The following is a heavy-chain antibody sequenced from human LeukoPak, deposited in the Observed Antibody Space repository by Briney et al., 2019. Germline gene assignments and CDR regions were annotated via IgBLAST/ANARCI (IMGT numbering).Heavy chain of an antibody. CDR1: GFTFSNYD. Sequence: GGSLRLSCAASGFTFSNYDIHWVRQATGKGLEWVSVVTGSGGNTYYADSVKGRFTISKDNSKNTVYLQMSSLRVDDTAVYYCAKAASSSWPSYYYGMDVWGQGTTVTVSS. CDR2: VTGSGGNT. V-gene: IGHV3-23*01. D-gene: IGHD6-13*01. CDR3: AKAASSSWPSYYYGMDV. J-gene: IGHJ6*02.